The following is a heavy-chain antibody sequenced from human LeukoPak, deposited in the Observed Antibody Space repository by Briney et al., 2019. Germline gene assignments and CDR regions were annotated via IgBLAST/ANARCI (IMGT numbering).Heavy chain of an antibody. J-gene: IGHJ6*02. CDR2: IKQDGSEK. CDR3: ARDINSNYYYYGMDV. D-gene: IGHD1-14*01. CDR1: GFTFSSYW. V-gene: IGHV3-7*01. Sequence: GGSLRLSCAASGFTFSSYWMHWVRQAPGKGLEWVANIKQDGSEKYYVDSVKGRFTISRDNAKNSLYLQMNSLRAEDTAVYYCARDINSNYYYYGMDVWGQGTTVTVSS.